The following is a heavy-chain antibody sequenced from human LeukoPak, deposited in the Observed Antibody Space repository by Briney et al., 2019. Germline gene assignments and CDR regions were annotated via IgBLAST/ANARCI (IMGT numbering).Heavy chain of an antibody. CDR1: GFTFSSYG. D-gene: IGHD3-10*01. CDR3: AKEYYYGSGSYYPLFDY. CDR2: ISYDGSNK. J-gene: IGHJ4*02. Sequence: GGSLRLTCAASGFTFSSYGMHWVRQAPGKGLEWVAVISYDGSNKYYADSVKGGFTISRDNSKNTLYLQMNSLRAEDTAVYYCAKEYYYGSGSYYPLFDYWGQGTLVTVSS. V-gene: IGHV3-30*18.